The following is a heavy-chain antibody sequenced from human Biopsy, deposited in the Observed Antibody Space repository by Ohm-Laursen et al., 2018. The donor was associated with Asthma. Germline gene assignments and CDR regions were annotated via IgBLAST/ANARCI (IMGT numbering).Heavy chain of an antibody. CDR1: GFNFSYYS. CDR3: TRKEYSDSRISPPDL. Sequence: SLRLSCAASGFNFSYYSMIWVRQAPGTGLEWVAAISSGSDYIFYADSVKGRFTISRDNAKNSLYLQMNSLRAEDTAVYYCTRKEYSDSRISPPDLWGHGTMVTVSS. V-gene: IGHV3-21*01. CDR2: ISSGSDYI. D-gene: IGHD3-22*01. J-gene: IGHJ3*01.